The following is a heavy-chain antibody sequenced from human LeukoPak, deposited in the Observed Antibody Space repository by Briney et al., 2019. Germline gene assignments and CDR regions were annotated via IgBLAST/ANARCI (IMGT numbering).Heavy chain of an antibody. Sequence: SETLSLTCTVSGGSISSYYWSWIRQPPGKGLECIGYIYFSGSTNYSPSLKSRVTISVDTSKNQFSLKLTSVTAADTAVYYCARPRYSGYVKYCFDYWGQGTLVTVSS. V-gene: IGHV4-59*01. CDR1: GGSISSYY. J-gene: IGHJ4*02. D-gene: IGHD5-12*01. CDR2: IYFSGST. CDR3: ARPRYSGYVKYCFDY.